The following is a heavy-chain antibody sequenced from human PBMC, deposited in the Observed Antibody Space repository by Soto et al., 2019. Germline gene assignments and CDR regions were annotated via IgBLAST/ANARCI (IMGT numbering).Heavy chain of an antibody. CDR2: IRGDGRMT. V-gene: IGHV3-74*01. J-gene: IGHJ4*02. Sequence: EVHLVESGGGLVQPGGSLRLSCAASGFTFSNYGMHWIRQAPGKGLVWVSRIRGDGRMTNYADSVKGRFTISRDNAKNTLHVQMNSLRAEDTALYSCVKEGLAADFDSWGQGTLVTVSS. D-gene: IGHD6-13*01. CDR1: GFTFSNYG. CDR3: VKEGLAADFDS.